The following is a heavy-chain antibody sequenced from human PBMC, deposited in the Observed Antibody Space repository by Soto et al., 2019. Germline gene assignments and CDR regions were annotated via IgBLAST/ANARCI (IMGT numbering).Heavy chain of an antibody. CDR3: AEAYFVWSCEQPYYFDY. CDR2: ISGSGGRS. D-gene: IGHD3-16*01. Sequence: EVQLLDSGGGLVQPGGSLRLSCAASGFTFSNYAMTWVRQGPGKGLVWVSGISGSGGRSYYADSVKGRFTISRDNSKSTSYLQVNSLRAEDTAVYYCAEAYFVWSCEQPYYFDYWGQGALVTVSS. CDR1: GFTFSNYA. V-gene: IGHV3-23*01. J-gene: IGHJ4*02.